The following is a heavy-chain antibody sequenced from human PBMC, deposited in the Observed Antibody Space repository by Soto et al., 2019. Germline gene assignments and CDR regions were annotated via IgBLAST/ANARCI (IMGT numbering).Heavy chain of an antibody. V-gene: IGHV1-69*13. D-gene: IGHD1-7*01. CDR2: IIPIFGTA. CDR1: GGTFSSYA. J-gene: IGHJ6*02. Sequence: SVKVSCKASGGTFSSYAISWARQAPGQGLEWMGGIIPIFGTANCAQKFQGRVTITADESTSTAYMELSSLRSEDTAVYYCGWGVRELLGLGGMDVWGQGTTVAVSS. CDR3: GWGVRELLGLGGMDV.